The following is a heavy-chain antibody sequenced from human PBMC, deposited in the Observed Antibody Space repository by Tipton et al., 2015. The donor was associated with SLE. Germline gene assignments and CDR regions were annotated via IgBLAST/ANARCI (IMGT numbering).Heavy chain of an antibody. CDR2: IWHDGSNK. J-gene: IGHJ6*02. D-gene: IGHD1-1*01. CDR3: ARVPLGTGGDYYYGMDV. CDR1: GFTFSNCG. Sequence: SLRLSCAASGFTFSNCGMHWVRQAPGKGLEWVAVIWHDGSNKYYADSVKGRFTISRDNSKNTLYLQMNSLRGEDTAVYYCARVPLGTGGDYYYGMDVWGQGTTVTVSS. V-gene: IGHV3-33*01.